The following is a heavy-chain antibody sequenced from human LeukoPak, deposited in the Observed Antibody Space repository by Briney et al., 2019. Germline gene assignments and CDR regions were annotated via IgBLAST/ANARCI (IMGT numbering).Heavy chain of an antibody. D-gene: IGHD3-3*01. CDR1: GLTFSSYG. CDR2: IRFDGSNK. Sequence: PGGSLRLSCAASGLTFSSYGMHWVRQAPGKGLEWVAFIRFDGSNKYYADSVKGRFTISRDNSKNTVYLQMNSLRAEDTAVYYCAKGLLRFLEWTFDPWGQGTLVTVSS. J-gene: IGHJ5*02. V-gene: IGHV3-30*02. CDR3: AKGLLRFLEWTFDP.